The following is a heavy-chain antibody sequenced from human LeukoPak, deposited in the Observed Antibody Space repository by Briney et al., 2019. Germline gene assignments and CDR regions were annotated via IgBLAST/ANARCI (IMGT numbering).Heavy chain of an antibody. J-gene: IGHJ6*03. Sequence: ASVKASCKASGYTFTSYDINWVRQATGQGLEWMGWMNPNSGNTGYAQKFQGRVTMTRNTSISTAYMELSSLRSEDTAVYYCARATYDFWSGYWVHYYYYYYMDVWGKGTTVTVSS. CDR1: GYTFTSYD. V-gene: IGHV1-8*01. CDR3: ARATYDFWSGYWVHYYYYYYMDV. CDR2: MNPNSGNT. D-gene: IGHD3-3*01.